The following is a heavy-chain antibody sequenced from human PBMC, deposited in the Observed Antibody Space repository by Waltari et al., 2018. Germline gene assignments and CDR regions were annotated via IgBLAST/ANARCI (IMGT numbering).Heavy chain of an antibody. CDR1: GGSFSGYY. J-gene: IGHJ6*02. CDR2: INHSGST. D-gene: IGHD2-15*01. V-gene: IGHV4-34*01. Sequence: QVQLQQWGAGLLKPSETLSLTCAVYGGSFSGYYWSWIRQPPGKGLEWIGEINHSGSTNYNPSLKSRVTISVDTSKNQFSLKRSSVTAADTAVYYCARVLRYCSGGSCYYYYGMDVWGQGTTVTVSS. CDR3: ARVLRYCSGGSCYYYYGMDV.